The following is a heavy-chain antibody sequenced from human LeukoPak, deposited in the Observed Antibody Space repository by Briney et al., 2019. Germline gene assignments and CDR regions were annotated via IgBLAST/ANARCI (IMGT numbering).Heavy chain of an antibody. J-gene: IGHJ4*02. CDR3: TRWGSTSCYDS. D-gene: IGHD2-2*01. CDR1: GFTFSTYA. Sequence: GGSLRLSCAASGFTFSTYAMHWVRQAPGKGLEYISAISTDGFGKYYADSVRGRFTISRDDSKNMLYLQMGSLGPEDMAVYYCTRWGSTSCYDSWGQGTLVTVSS. V-gene: IGHV3-64*02. CDR2: ISTDGFGK.